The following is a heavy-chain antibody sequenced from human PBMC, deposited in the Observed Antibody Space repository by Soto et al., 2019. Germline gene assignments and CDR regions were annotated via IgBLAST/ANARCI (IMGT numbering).Heavy chain of an antibody. CDR2: IYFSGTT. CDR1: GGSISSGDYY. J-gene: IGHJ4*02. V-gene: IGHV4-30-4*01. D-gene: IGHD3-10*01. CDR3: ARELTGYRFGPGEVY. Sequence: QVQLQESGPGLVKPSQTLSLTCTVSGGSISSGDYYWNWIRQPPGKGLEWIGYIYFSGTTYYNPSLKSRVIITLDTSKNQFSLKLSSLTAAVTAVYYCARELTGYRFGPGEVYWGQVTLVTVSS.